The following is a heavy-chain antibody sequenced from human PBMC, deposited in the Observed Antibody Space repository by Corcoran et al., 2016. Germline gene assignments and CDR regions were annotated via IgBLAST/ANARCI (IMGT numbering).Heavy chain of an antibody. Sequence: QLQLQESGPGLVKPSETLSLTCIVSGGSISNSRYYWGWIRQPPGKGLEWIGSFSYSGNTSYNPSLKNQVTISADTSKSQLSLRLTSVTAADTAVYYCARHRGYYYYGSGSYHTPFDYGGQGTLVTVSS. J-gene: IGHJ4*02. D-gene: IGHD3-10*01. CDR3: ARHRGYYYYGSGSYHTPFDY. CDR1: GGSISNSRYY. V-gene: IGHV4-39*01. CDR2: FSYSGNT.